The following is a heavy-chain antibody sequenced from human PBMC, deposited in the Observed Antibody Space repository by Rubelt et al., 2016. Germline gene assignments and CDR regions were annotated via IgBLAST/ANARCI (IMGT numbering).Heavy chain of an antibody. CDR1: GYTLTELS. D-gene: IGHD2-2*01. V-gene: IGHV1-24*01. CDR3: ATGIVVVPAHVPARDY. Sequence: QVQLVQSGAEVKKPGASVKVSCKVSGYTLTELSMHWVRQAPGKGLEWMGCFDPEDGETIYAQKFQGRVTMTEDTTTDTAYMELSSLRSEDTAVYYCATGIVVVPAHVPARDYWGQGTLVTVSS. J-gene: IGHJ4*02. CDR2: FDPEDGET.